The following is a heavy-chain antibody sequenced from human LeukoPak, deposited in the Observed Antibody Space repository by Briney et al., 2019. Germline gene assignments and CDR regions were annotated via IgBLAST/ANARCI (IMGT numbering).Heavy chain of an antibody. V-gene: IGHV3-30-3*01. CDR2: ISYTGSNK. CDR3: ARGSSSLRAVVVDIDF. CDR1: GFTFSNYA. D-gene: IGHD2-15*01. J-gene: IGHJ3*01. Sequence: GGSLRLSCAASGFTFSNYAMHWVRQAPGKGLEWLTVISYTGSNKYYADSVKGRFTISRDNSKNTLYLQMNSLRTEDTAVYYCARGSSSLRAVVVDIDFWGQGTTVTVSS.